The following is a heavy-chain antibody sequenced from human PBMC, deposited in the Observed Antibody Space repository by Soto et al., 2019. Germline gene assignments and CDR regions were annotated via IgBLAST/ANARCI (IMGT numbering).Heavy chain of an antibody. CDR2: ISGSGGST. CDR1: GFTFSSYA. Sequence: VGSLRLSCAASGFTFSSYAMSWVRQAPGKGLEWVSAISGSGGSTYYADSVKGRFTISRDNSKNTLYLQMNSLRAEDTAVYYCAKDESRVTSFLILNWGQGTLVPVSS. CDR3: AKDESRVTSFLILN. V-gene: IGHV3-23*01. J-gene: IGHJ4*02. D-gene: IGHD4-17*01.